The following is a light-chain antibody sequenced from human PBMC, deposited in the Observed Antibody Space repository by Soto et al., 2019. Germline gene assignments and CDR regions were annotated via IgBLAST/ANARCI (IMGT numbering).Light chain of an antibody. CDR2: DAS. Sequence: EIVMTHSPATLSVSPWEITTLSCRASQSVSRILAWYQQKPGQAPRLLIYDASNRATGIPARFSGSGSGTNFTLTISSLEPEDFATYYCQQLNSYPITFGQGTRLEIK. J-gene: IGKJ5*01. CDR3: QQLNSYPIT. V-gene: IGKV3-11*01. CDR1: QSVSRI.